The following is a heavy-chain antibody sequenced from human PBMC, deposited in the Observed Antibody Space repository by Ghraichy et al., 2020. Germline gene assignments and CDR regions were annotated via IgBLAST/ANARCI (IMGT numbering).Heavy chain of an antibody. CDR1: GGSISGYY. Sequence: SQTISLTCTVSGGSISGYYWSWIRQPAGKGLEWIGRIYTSGSTNYNPSLKSRVTMSVDTSKNQFSLKLSSVTAADTAVYYCARERGRGSYDYWGQGTLVTVSS. D-gene: IGHD1-26*01. J-gene: IGHJ4*02. CDR2: IYTSGST. CDR3: ARERGRGSYDY. V-gene: IGHV4-4*07.